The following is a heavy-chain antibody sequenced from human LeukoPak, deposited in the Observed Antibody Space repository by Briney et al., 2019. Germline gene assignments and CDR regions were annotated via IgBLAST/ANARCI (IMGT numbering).Heavy chain of an antibody. J-gene: IGHJ4*02. D-gene: IGHD3-10*01. Sequence: SETLSLTCTVSGGSISNYYWTWIRQPPGKGLEWIGSIYYDGNTNYNPSLKSRVTISLDTPKTQFSLKLTSVTAADTAVYYCGRDGGYGSGSALWGQGTLITVSS. CDR2: IYYDGNT. V-gene: IGHV4-59*01. CDR1: GGSISNYY. CDR3: GRDGGYGSGSAL.